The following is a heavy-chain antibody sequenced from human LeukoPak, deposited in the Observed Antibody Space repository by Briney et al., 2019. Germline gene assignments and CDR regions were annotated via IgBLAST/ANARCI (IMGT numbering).Heavy chain of an antibody. CDR1: GGSISSSTW. V-gene: IGHV4-4*02. D-gene: IGHD3-9*01. CDR2: VFHSGST. Sequence: SGTLSLTCAVSGGSISSSTWWTCVRLPPGKGLEWIGEVFHSGSTNLNPSLKSRLTLSVDESKHEFSLKLTSVTAADTAVYYCASGGLVSRYLDHWGQGTLVTVSS. CDR3: ASGGLVSRYLDH. J-gene: IGHJ4*02.